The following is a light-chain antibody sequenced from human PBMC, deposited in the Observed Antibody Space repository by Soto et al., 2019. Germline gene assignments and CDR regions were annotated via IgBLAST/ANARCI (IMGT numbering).Light chain of an antibody. CDR1: QSVSNN. V-gene: IGKV3-15*01. CDR3: QQYNKWPLT. CDR2: HAS. Sequence: EIVMTQSPATLSASPGERATLSCRASQSVSNNLAWYQQKPGQAPRLLIYHASTGATGIPARFSGSGSGTEFTLTISSLQSEDFAVYYCQQYNKWPLTFGGGTKVEIK. J-gene: IGKJ4*01.